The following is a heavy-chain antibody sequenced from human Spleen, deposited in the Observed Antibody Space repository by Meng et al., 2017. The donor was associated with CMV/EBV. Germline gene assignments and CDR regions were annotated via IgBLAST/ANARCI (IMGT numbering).Heavy chain of an antibody. J-gene: IGHJ4*02. CDR2: IWYDGSRK. CDR1: GFTLITYG. Sequence: LSCAASGFTLITYGMHGVRQAQGKGLEWVAVIWYDGSRKYYADSVKGRFTISRDNSKNTLYLEMNALRAEDTAVYYCAKGDGYNLGDWGQGTLVTVSS. CDR3: AKGDGYNLGD. D-gene: IGHD5-24*01. V-gene: IGHV3-33*06.